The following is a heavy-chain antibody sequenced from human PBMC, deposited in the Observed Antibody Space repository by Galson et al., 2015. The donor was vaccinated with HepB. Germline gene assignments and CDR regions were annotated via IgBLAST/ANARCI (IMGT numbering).Heavy chain of an antibody. D-gene: IGHD3-10*01. CDR3: ARDQLGVRYLPHYYYYGMDV. V-gene: IGHV7-4-1*02. Sequence: SVKVSCKASGYTFTSYAMNWVRQAPGQGLEWMGWINTNTGNPTYAQGFTGRFVFSLDTSVSTAYLQISSLKAEDTAVYYCARDQLGVRYLPHYYYYGMDVWGQGTTVTVSS. J-gene: IGHJ6*02. CDR2: INTNTGNP. CDR1: GYTFTSYA.